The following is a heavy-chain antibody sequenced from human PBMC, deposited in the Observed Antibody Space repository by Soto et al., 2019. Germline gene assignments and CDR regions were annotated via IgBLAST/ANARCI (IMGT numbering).Heavy chain of an antibody. V-gene: IGHV3-23*04. D-gene: IGHD2-21*01. CDR2: ISNRGSRA. CDR1: GFTFNDYA. J-gene: IGHJ4*02. Sequence: DVHLVQSGGGLVQPGESLSLSCVASGFTFNDYAMHWVRQTPGKGLEWVAAISNRGSRAYYADSVKGRFTISRDKSTKTLSLHMHTVRVEDTAVYFCAKAFCDAATCLPCESWCQGTPVAVSP. CDR3: AKAFCDAATCLPCES.